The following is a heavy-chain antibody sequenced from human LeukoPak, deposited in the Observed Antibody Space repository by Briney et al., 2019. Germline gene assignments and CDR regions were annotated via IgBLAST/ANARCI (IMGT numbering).Heavy chain of an antibody. V-gene: IGHV4-4*02. J-gene: IGHJ4*02. CDR1: GGSISSSNW. CDR3: ARLKRGYSYGLPDS. Sequence: PSGTLSLTCAVSGGSISSSNWWSWVRQPPGKGLEWIGEIYHSGSTNYNPSLKSRVTISVDTSKNLFSLKLSSVTAADTAVYYCARLKRGYSYGLPDSWGQGTLVTVSS. D-gene: IGHD5-18*01. CDR2: IYHSGST.